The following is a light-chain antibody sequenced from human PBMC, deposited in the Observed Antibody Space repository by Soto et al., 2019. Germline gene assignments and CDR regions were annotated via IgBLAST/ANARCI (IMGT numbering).Light chain of an antibody. CDR1: QSIGRF. V-gene: IGKV1-5*01. Sequence: DIKLTQSPSTLSASVGERVTITCRASQSIGRFLAWYQHQPGKAPKLLIYDASTLESGVPSRFSGTGSGTEFTFSITSLQPEDFGTYYCQQCYMGWTFGQGTKVDIK. J-gene: IGKJ1*01. CDR2: DAS. CDR3: QQCYMGWT.